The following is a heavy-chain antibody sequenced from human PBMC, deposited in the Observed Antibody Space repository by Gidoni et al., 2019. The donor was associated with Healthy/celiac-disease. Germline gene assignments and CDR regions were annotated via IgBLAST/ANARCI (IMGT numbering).Heavy chain of an antibody. V-gene: IGHV6-1*01. CDR3: AREAMWGGSSGENWFDP. CDR1: GDSVPSNSAA. D-gene: IGHD6-19*01. J-gene: IGHJ5*02. CDR2: TYYRSKWYN. Sequence: QVQLQQSGPGLVKPSQTLSLTCAISGDSVPSNSAAWNWIRQSPSRGLEWLGRTYYRSKWYNDYAVSVKSRITINPDTSKNQFSLQLNSVTPEDTAVYYCAREAMWGGSSGENWFDPWGQGTLVTVSS.